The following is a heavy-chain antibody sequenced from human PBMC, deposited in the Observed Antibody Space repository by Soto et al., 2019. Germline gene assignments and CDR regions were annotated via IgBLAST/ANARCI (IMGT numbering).Heavy chain of an antibody. CDR2: INPSGGST. V-gene: IGHV1-46*03. Sequence: GAPVKVSCKASGYTLTRHYIHLVGQAPGQGLEWMGIINPSGGSTSYAQKFQGRVTMTRDTSTSTVYMELSSLRSEDTAVYYCARDLGIQLWLMDYWGQGTLVTVSS. D-gene: IGHD5-18*01. CDR3: ARDLGIQLWLMDY. J-gene: IGHJ4*02. CDR1: GYTLTRHY.